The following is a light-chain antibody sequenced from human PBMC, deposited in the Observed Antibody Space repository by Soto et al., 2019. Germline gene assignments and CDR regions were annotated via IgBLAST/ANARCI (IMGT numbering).Light chain of an antibody. J-gene: IGKJ1*01. CDR2: GAS. V-gene: IGKV3-20*01. CDR3: QQYGDSPQT. CDR1: QSVGSS. Sequence: EIVLTQSPGTVSLSPGERATLSCRASQSVGSSLSWYQQKPGQAPRLLFYGASNRATAIPDRFSGSGFRTDFTLTITRLEPEDFAVYYCQQYGDSPQTFGPGTKVDIK.